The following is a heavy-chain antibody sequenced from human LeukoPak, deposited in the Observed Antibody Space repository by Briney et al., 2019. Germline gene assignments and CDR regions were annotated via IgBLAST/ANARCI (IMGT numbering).Heavy chain of an antibody. D-gene: IGHD2-15*01. Sequence: ASVRVSCKASGYTFTSYDINWVRQATGQGLEWMGWMNPNSGNTGYAQKFQGRVTMTRNTSISTAYMELSSLRSEDTAVYYCGRGAYRYCSGGSCPLFDPWGQGTLVTVSS. CDR2: MNPNSGNT. V-gene: IGHV1-8*01. CDR1: GYTFTSYD. CDR3: GRGAYRYCSGGSCPLFDP. J-gene: IGHJ5*02.